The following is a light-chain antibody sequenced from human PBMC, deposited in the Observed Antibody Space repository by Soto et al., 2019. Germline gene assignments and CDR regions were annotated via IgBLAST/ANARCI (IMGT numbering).Light chain of an antibody. J-gene: IGLJ3*02. CDR2: EVS. CDR3: SSYTSSSSPGV. V-gene: IGLV2-14*01. Sequence: QSALTQPASVSGSPGQSITISCTGTSSDVGGYNYVSWYQQHPGKAPKLMIYEVSNRPSGVSNRFSGSKSGNTASLTISGLQAEDEADYYCSSYTSSSSPGVFGGGTKLNVL. CDR1: SSDVGGYNY.